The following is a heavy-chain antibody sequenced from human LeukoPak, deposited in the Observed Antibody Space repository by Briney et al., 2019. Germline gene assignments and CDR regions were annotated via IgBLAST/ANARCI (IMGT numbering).Heavy chain of an antibody. Sequence: GGSLRLSCAASGFTFSSYAMRWVRQALGKGLEWVSAISGSGGSTYYADSVKGRFTISRDNSKNTLYLQMNSLRAEDTAVYYCAKSSGYYYDSSGYVPFDYWGQGTLVTVSS. J-gene: IGHJ4*02. CDR1: GFTFSSYA. V-gene: IGHV3-23*01. CDR3: AKSSGYYYDSSGYVPFDY. CDR2: ISGSGGST. D-gene: IGHD3-22*01.